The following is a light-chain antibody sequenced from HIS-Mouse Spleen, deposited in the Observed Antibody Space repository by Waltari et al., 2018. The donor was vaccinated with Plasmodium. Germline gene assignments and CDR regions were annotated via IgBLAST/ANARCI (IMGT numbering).Light chain of an antibody. V-gene: IGLV2-8*01. CDR3: SSYAGSNNLV. CDR1: SSDVGGYNY. CDR2: EVS. J-gene: IGLJ2*01. Sequence: QSALTQPPSASGSPGQSVTISCTGTSSDVGGYNYVSWYQQHPGKAPNLMIYEVSKRPSVVHVRFSGSKSGNTASLTGSGLQAEDEADYYCSSYAGSNNLVVGGGTKLTVL.